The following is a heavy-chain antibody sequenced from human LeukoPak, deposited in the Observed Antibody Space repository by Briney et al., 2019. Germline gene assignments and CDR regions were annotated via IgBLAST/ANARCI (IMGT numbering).Heavy chain of an antibody. Sequence: PSETLSLTCTVSGGSISSYYWSWILQPPGKGLEWIVYIYYSGSTNYNPSLKSRVTISVDTSKNQFSLKLSSVTAADTAVYYCARERGNYYDSSGYYYWSQGTLVTVSS. CDR2: IYYSGST. J-gene: IGHJ4*02. CDR1: GGSISSYY. CDR3: ARERGNYYDSSGYYY. D-gene: IGHD3-22*01. V-gene: IGHV4-59*12.